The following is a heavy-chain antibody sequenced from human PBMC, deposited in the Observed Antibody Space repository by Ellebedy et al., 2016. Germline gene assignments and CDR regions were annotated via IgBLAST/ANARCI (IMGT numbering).Heavy chain of an antibody. J-gene: IGHJ4*02. Sequence: GESLKISXVGSGIIFSDNFMSWVRQAPGQGLEWVSIIYSAGDTYYADSVRGRFTISRDNSRNTLYLQMNSLRVEDTAVYYCARVWTPTSGNQRSMDYWGQGSLVTVYS. CDR3: ARVWTPTSGNQRSMDY. CDR2: IYSAGDT. V-gene: IGHV3-53*01. D-gene: IGHD4-23*01. CDR1: GIIFSDNF.